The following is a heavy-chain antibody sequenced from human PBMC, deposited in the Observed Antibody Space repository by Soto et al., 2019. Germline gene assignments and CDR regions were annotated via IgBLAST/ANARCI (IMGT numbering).Heavy chain of an antibody. CDR3: ARDRLRGYDSSGFYS. Sequence: GASVKVSCKASGYTFTSYDINWVRQATGQGLEWMGWISAYNGNTNFAQKFEDRVTMTTATSTNTVFLELRSLKSDDTAIYYCARDRLRGYDSSGFYSWGQGTMVTVPQ. V-gene: IGHV1-18*01. CDR1: GYTFTSYD. D-gene: IGHD3-22*01. J-gene: IGHJ4*02. CDR2: ISAYNGNT.